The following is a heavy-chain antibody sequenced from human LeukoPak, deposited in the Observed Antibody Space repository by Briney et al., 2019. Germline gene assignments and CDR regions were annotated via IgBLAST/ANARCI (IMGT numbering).Heavy chain of an antibody. D-gene: IGHD7-27*01. V-gene: IGHV3-23*01. J-gene: IGHJ4*02. CDR2: ISGNGGHST. CDR1: GVTISGYA. Sequence: GGSLRLSCGVSGVTISGYAMTWVRQAPGKGLEWVSSISGNGGHSTYYGDSVKGRFTISRDDSKNTLYLQMNSLRAEDTAVYFCANALGIWGQGALVTVPS. CDR3: ANALGI.